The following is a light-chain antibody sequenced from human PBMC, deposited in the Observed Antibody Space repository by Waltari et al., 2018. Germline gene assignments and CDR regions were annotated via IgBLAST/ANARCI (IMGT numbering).Light chain of an antibody. CDR2: EAA. J-gene: IGKJ1*01. V-gene: IGKV3-20*01. CDR3: QNHERLPAT. Sequence: EIVLTQSSGTLSLSPGERATLSCRASQTIRRYLVWYQQKPGQAPGLLIYEAARRATGIPDRFSSSVSGTDFSLTISRLEPEDFAVYYCQNHERLPATFGQGTKVEIK. CDR1: QTIRRY.